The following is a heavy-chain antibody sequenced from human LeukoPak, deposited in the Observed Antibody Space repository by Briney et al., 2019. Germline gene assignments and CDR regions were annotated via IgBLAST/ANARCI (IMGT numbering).Heavy chain of an antibody. D-gene: IGHD6-13*01. CDR3: ARAAFGSSYYHFDY. CDR1: GGSISSFY. CDR2: IYYSGTT. V-gene: IGHV4-59*01. J-gene: IGHJ4*02. Sequence: SSETLSLTCTVSGGSISSFYWTWIRQPPGKGLEWIGYIYYSGTTNYNPSLKSRVTISVDTSKNQFSLKLTSVTAADTAVYYCARAAFGSSYYHFDYWGQGTLVAVSS.